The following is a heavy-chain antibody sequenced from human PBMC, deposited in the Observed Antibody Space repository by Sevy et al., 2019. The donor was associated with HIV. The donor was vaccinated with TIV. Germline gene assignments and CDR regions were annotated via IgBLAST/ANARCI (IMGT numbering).Heavy chain of an antibody. CDR2: INPDSGVT. CDR1: GYMFTDYY. V-gene: IGHV1-2*02. J-gene: IGHJ6*02. Sequence: ASVKVSCKASGYMFTDYYIHWVRQAPGQGLEWMAWINPDSGVTNYAQRFQGEVTGTRYTSISKAYMELSRLRSNDTAIYYCARLTTKPTADLYGMDVWGQGTTVTVSS. D-gene: IGHD4-17*01. CDR3: ARLTTKPTADLYGMDV.